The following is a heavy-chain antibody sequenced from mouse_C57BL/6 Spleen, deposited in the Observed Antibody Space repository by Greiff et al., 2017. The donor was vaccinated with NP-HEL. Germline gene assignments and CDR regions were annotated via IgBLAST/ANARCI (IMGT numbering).Heavy chain of an antibody. CDR3: ARSYYGSSPWYFDV. CDR1: GYTFTDYN. CDR2: INPNNGGT. D-gene: IGHD1-1*01. V-gene: IGHV1-18*01. Sequence: VQLQQSGPELVKPGASVKIPCKASGYTFTDYNMDWVKQSHGKSLEWIGDINPNNGGTIYNQKFKGKATLTVDKSSSTAYMELRSLTSEDTAVYYCARSYYGSSPWYFDVWGTGTTVTVSS. J-gene: IGHJ1*03.